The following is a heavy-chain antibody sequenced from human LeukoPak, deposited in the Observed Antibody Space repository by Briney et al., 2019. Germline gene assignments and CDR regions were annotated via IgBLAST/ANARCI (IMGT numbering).Heavy chain of an antibody. J-gene: IGHJ4*02. CDR1: GYTFTSYD. V-gene: IGHV1-8*03. CDR3: ARVTDSGYYWSDY. D-gene: IGHD3-22*01. Sequence: ASVKVSCKASGYTFTSYDINWVRQATGQGLEWMGWINPNSGNTGYAQKFQGRVTITRNTSISTAYMELSSLRSEDTAVYYCARVTDSGYYWSDYWGQGTLVTVSS. CDR2: INPNSGNT.